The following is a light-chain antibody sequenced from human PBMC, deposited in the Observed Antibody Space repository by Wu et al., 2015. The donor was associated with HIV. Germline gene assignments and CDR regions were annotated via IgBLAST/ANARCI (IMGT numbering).Light chain of an antibody. J-gene: IGKJ1*01. V-gene: IGKV3-15*01. CDR2: GAS. Sequence: EIVMTQSPATLSVSPGERVTLSCRASQSVSSNLAWYQQKPGQGPRLLIYGASTRATGIPARFSGSGSGTEFTLTISSLQSEDSALYYCQQYNNWPRTFGQGTKVEIK. CDR1: QSVSSN. CDR3: QQYNNWPRT.